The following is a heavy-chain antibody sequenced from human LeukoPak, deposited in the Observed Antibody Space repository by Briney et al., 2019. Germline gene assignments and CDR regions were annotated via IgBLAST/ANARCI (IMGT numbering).Heavy chain of an antibody. V-gene: IGHV4-59*08. Sequence: PSETLSLTCTVSGGSISSYYWSWIRQPPGKGLEWIRYIYYSGSPNYNPSLKSRVTISVDTSKNQFSLKLSSVTAADTAVYYCARMVGSGYALDAFDIWGQGTVVTVSS. CDR3: ARMVGSGYALDAFDI. J-gene: IGHJ3*02. D-gene: IGHD2-2*01. CDR2: IYYSGSP. CDR1: GGSISSYY.